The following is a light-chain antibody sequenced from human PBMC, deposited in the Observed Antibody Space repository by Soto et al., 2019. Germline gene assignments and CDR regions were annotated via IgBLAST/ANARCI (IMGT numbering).Light chain of an antibody. CDR2: EVS. V-gene: IGLV2-8*01. CDR1: SSDVGGYNY. J-gene: IGLJ2*01. Sequence: QSALTQPPSASGSPGQSVTISCTGTSSDVGGYNYVSWYQQHPGKAPKLMIYEVSERPSGVPDRFSGSKSGNTASLTVSGLQAEDEAHYYCSSYAGSNDYVVFGGGTQLTVL. CDR3: SSYAGSNDYVV.